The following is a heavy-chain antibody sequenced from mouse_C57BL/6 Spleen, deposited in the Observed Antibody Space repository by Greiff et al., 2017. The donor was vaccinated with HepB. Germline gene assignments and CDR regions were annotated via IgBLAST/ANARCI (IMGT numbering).Heavy chain of an antibody. CDR3: ARSGSITTVTLDY. Sequence: QVQLQQPGAELVKPGASVKLSCKASGYTFTSYWMQWVKQRPGQGLEWIGEIDPSDSYTNYNQKFKGKATLTVDTSSSTAYMQLSSLTSEDSAVYYCARSGSITTVTLDYWGQGTTLTVSS. J-gene: IGHJ2*01. CDR1: GYTFTSYW. D-gene: IGHD1-1*01. CDR2: IDPSDSYT. V-gene: IGHV1-50*01.